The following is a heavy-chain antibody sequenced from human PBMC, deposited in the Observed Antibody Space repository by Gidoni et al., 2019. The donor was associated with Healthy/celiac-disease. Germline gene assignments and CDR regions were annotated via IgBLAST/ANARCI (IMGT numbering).Heavy chain of an antibody. V-gene: IGHV3-23*01. D-gene: IGHD2-15*01. CDR2: ISGSGGST. CDR3: AKDPRRVVAATRGWFDP. CDR1: GFTFRSHA. Sequence: ELQLLEFGGGLLQPGGSLTLSCAVPGFTFRSHAMSWVRQAPGKGLEWVSAISGSGGSTYYAESVKGRFTISRDNTKNTLYLQMNSLRAEDTAVYYCAKDPRRVVAATRGWFDPWGQGTLVTVSS. J-gene: IGHJ5*02.